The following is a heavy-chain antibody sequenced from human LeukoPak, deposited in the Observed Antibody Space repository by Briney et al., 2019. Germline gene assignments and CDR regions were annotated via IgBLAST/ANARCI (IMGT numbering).Heavy chain of an antibody. V-gene: IGHV1-18*04. J-gene: IGHJ4*02. D-gene: IGHD3-22*01. CDR2: VSGYNAKT. CDR3: ARVRDYYANSDYSDY. CDR1: GYTFTSYY. Sequence: GASVKVSCKTSGYTFTSYYVSWVRRAPGQGLEWMGWVSGYNAKTKYVQKFQGRITMTIDTSTTTAYMELRSLTSDDTAVYYCARVRDYYANSDYSDYWGQGTLVTVSS.